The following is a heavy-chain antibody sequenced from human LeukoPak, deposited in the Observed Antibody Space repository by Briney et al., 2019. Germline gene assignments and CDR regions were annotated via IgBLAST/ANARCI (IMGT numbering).Heavy chain of an antibody. CDR1: GFTFNSYS. V-gene: IGHV3-21*01. D-gene: IGHD2-15*01. CDR3: ARGGRRYCSGGSCYYGDAFDI. Sequence: GGPLRHFCAASGFTFNSYSMKWVRPAPGKGLEGVSSIISSSSYIYYADSVKGRFTISRDNAKISLYLQMNSLRADDTAVYYCARGGRRYCSGGSCYYGDAFDIWGQGTMVTVSS. J-gene: IGHJ3*02. CDR2: IISSSSYI.